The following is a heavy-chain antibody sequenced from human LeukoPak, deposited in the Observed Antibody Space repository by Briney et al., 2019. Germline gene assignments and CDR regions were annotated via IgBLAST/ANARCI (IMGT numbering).Heavy chain of an antibody. CDR1: GGSISSGDYY. V-gene: IGHV4-30-4*01. D-gene: IGHD5-24*01. CDR3: ARTPGRWLHNWFDP. J-gene: IGHJ5*02. Sequence: SGTLSLTCTVSGGSISSGDYYWSWIRQPPGKGLEWIGYIYYSGSTYYNPSLKSRVTISVDTSKNQFSLKLSSVTAADTAVYYCARTPGRWLHNWFDPWGQGSLVTVSS. CDR2: IYYSGST.